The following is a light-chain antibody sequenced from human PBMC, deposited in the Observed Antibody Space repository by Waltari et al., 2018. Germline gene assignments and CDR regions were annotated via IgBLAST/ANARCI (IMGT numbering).Light chain of an antibody. J-gene: IGKJ1*01. CDR3: QQYNDWPRT. CDR1: QSVSSN. Sequence: EILMTHPPATLSVSPGERATLSCRASQSVSSNLAWYQQKPGQSPRLLIYGASTRATGIAARFSGSGSGTEFTLTISSLQSEDFALYYCQQYNDWPRTFGPGTKVEI. CDR2: GAS. V-gene: IGKV3-15*01.